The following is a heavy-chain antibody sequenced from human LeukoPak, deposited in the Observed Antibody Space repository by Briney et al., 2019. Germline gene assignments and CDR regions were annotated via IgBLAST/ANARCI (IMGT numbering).Heavy chain of an antibody. CDR2: FDPEDGET. CDR3: ATGGYSGSRAGWFDP. CDR1: GYTFTSYY. D-gene: IGHD1-26*01. Sequence: GASVKVSCKASGYTFTSYYMHWVRQAPGKGLEWMGGFDPEDGETIYAQKFQGRVTMTEDTSTDTAYMELSSLRSEDTAVYYCATGGYSGSRAGWFDPWGQGTLVTVSS. V-gene: IGHV1-24*01. J-gene: IGHJ5*02.